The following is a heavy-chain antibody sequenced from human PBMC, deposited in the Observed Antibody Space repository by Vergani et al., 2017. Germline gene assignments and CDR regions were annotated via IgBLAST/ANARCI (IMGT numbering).Heavy chain of an antibody. CDR2: IYHSGST. CDR3: ARDEGTCYGYFDY. V-gene: IGHV4-39*07. CDR1: GGSISSGGYY. Sequence: QVQLQESGPGLVKPSQTLSLTCTVSGGSISSGGYYWGWIRQPPGKGLEWIGSIYHSGSTYYNPFLKSRVTISVDTSKNQFSLKLSSVTTADTALYYCARDEGTCYGYFDYWGQGTLVTVSS. D-gene: IGHD2-15*01. J-gene: IGHJ4*02.